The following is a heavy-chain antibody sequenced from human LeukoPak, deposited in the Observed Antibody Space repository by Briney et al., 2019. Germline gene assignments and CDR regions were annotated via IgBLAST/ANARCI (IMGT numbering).Heavy chain of an antibody. D-gene: IGHD7-27*01. J-gene: IGHJ5*02. CDR2: IYYSGST. CDR1: GGSISNDGYY. Sequence: SETLSLTCNVSGGSISNDGYYWSWIRQHPGKGLEWLGYIYYSGSTYYNPSLKSRVTLSVDTSKSQFSLRLSSVTAADTAVYYCARDLTGDQFFDPWGQGSLVTVSS. CDR3: ARDLTGDQFFDP. V-gene: IGHV4-31*03.